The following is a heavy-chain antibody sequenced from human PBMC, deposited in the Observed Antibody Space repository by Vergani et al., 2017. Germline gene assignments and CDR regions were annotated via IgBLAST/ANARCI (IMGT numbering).Heavy chain of an antibody. V-gene: IGHV4-39*01. CDR3: ATAMANFSYYYYMDV. CDR1: GGSISSSSYY. CDR2: IYYSGST. J-gene: IGHJ6*03. D-gene: IGHD5-18*01. Sequence: QLQLQESGPGLVKPSETLSLTCTVSGGSISSSSYYWGWIRQPPGKGLEWIGSIYYSGSTYYNPSLKSRVTISVDTSKNQFSLKLSSVTAADTAVYYCATAMANFSYYYYMDVWGKGTTVTVSS.